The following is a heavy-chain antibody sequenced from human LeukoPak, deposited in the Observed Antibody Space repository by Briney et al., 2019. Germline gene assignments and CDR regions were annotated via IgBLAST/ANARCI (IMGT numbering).Heavy chain of an antibody. CDR1: GFTFGYYA. CDR3: TREERRLGELSLAY. V-gene: IGHV3-49*04. CDR2: IRSKAYGGTT. J-gene: IGHJ4*02. D-gene: IGHD3-16*02. Sequence: GGSLRLSCTASGFTFGYYAMSWVRQAPGKGLEWVGFIRSKAYGGTTEYAASVKGRFTISRDDSKSIAYLQMNSLKTEDTAVYYCTREERRLGELSLAYWGQGTLVTVSS.